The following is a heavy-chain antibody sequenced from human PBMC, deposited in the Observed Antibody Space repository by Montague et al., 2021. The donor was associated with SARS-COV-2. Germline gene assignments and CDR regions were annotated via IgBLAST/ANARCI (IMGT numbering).Heavy chain of an antibody. D-gene: IGHD6-19*01. V-gene: IGHV4-59*01. Sequence: SGTLSLTCTVSGGSISSYYWSWIRQPPGEGLEWIGYIYYSGSTNYNPSLKSRVTISVDTSKNQFSLKLSSVTAADTAVYYCARGSGWMGNAFDIWGQGTMVTVSS. CDR2: IYYSGST. J-gene: IGHJ3*02. CDR3: ARGSGWMGNAFDI. CDR1: GGSISSYY.